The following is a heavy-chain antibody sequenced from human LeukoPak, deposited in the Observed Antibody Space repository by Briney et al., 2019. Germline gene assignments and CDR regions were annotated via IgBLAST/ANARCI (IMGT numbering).Heavy chain of an antibody. CDR3: GRVVWNDY. CDR1: GFNFSTYW. Sequence: GGSLRLSCAASGFNFSTYWMTWVRQVLGKGLEWVSYISSSGSSIYYADSVKGRFTISRDNAKKSLYLQMNSLRVEDTAVYYCGRVVWNDYWGQGILVTVSS. CDR2: ISSSGSSI. D-gene: IGHD1-1*01. V-gene: IGHV3-48*03. J-gene: IGHJ4*02.